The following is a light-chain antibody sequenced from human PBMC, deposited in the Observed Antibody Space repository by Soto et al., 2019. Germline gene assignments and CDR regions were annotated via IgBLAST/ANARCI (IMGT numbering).Light chain of an antibody. V-gene: IGKV3-11*01. CDR2: DAS. Sequence: EIVLTHSPATLSLSPCERATLSCSASQSVSSYLAWYQQKPGQAPRLLIYDASNRATGIPARFSGSGSGTEFTLTISSLQSEDFAVYYCQQYNNWPPWTFGQGTKVDIK. CDR1: QSVSSY. CDR3: QQYNNWPPWT. J-gene: IGKJ1*01.